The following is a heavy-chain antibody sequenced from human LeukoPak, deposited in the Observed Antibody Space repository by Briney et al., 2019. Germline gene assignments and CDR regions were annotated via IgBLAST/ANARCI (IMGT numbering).Heavy chain of an antibody. V-gene: IGHV1-69*01. CDR2: IIPIFGTA. CDR3: AGGFLWFGEFYY. J-gene: IGHJ4*02. CDR1: GGTFSSYA. D-gene: IGHD3-10*01. Sequence: SVKVSCKASGGTFSSYAISWVRQAPGQGLEWMGGIIPIFGTANYAQKFQGRVTITADESTSTAYMELSSLRSEDTAVYYCAGGFLWFGEFYYWGQGTLVTVSS.